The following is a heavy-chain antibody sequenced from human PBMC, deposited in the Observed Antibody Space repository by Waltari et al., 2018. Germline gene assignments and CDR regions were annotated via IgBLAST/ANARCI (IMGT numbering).Heavy chain of an antibody. J-gene: IGHJ4*02. D-gene: IGHD1-26*01. CDR2: ISSSSSNI. V-gene: IGHV3-48*01. CDR3: TSGSYFSGY. Sequence: EVQLVESGGGLEQPGGSLRLSCVAHGVPFGSYSMNWVRQAPGKGLEWVSYISSSSSNIYYADSVKGRFTISRDNAKNSLYLQRNSLRAEDTAVYYCTSGSYFSGYWGQGTLVTVSS. CDR1: GVPFGSYS.